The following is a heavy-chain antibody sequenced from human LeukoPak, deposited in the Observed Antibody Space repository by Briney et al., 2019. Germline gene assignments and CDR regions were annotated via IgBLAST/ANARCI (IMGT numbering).Heavy chain of an antibody. V-gene: IGHV3-23*01. CDR2: ITDSGDST. Sequence: GGSLRLSCAASGFTFSTYATTWVRQAPGRGLEWVSVITDSGDSTFYADSVKGRFTISRDNSRNTLYLQLNSLRAEDTAVYYCAKVLGGWFYYWGQGTLVTVSS. CDR1: GFTFSTYA. D-gene: IGHD1-26*01. J-gene: IGHJ4*02. CDR3: AKVLGGWFYY.